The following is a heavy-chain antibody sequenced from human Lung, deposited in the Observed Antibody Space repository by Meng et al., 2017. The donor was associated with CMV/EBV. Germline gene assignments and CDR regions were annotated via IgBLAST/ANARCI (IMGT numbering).Heavy chain of an antibody. CDR3: ATDISFTGMAIPDN. CDR2: ISWDGGTT. J-gene: IGHJ4*02. V-gene: IGHV3-43*01. CDR1: GFSFDDYT. Sequence: SCAAAGFSFDDYTMHWVREPPGKGLEWGSLISWDGGTTYYADSVKGGFSSSSDNSKNSLYLQLNSLCSEDTAFYYCATDISFTGMAIPDNWGQGSLVTVSS. D-gene: IGHD5-24*01.